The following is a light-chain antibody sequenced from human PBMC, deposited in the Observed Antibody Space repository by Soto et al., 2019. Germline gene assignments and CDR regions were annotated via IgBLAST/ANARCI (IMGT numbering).Light chain of an antibody. CDR2: AVR. CDR1: SSDVGGYNY. Sequence: QSALTQPASVSGSPGQSITISCTGTSSDVGGYNYVSWYQQHPGKAPKVMIYAVRNRPSGVSNRFSGSKSGNTASLTISGLQAEDEADYYCTSYASSSTWVFGGGTKLTVL. CDR3: TSYASSSTWV. J-gene: IGLJ3*02. V-gene: IGLV2-14*01.